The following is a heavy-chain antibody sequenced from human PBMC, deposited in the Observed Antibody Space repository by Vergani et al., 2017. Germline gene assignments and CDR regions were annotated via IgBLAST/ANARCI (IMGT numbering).Heavy chain of an antibody. V-gene: IGHV4-34*02. Sequence: QVQLQQWGAGVVKPSGTLSLTCAVFGESFSSFYWSWIRQPPGKGLEWIGEICHTEDTKYSPSLKSRVTVSVDESRNLFSLRLNSVTAADTAVYYCATIGYRRWGYYFDYWGQGRLVTVSS. CDR3: ATIGYRRWGYYFDY. CDR1: GESFSSFY. CDR2: ICHTEDT. J-gene: IGHJ4*02. D-gene: IGHD2-2*02.